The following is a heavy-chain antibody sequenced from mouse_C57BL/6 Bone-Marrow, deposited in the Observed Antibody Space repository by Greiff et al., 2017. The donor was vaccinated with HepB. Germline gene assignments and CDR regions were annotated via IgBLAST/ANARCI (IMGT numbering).Heavy chain of an antibody. CDR1: GFTFSSYA. D-gene: IGHD1-1*01. J-gene: IGHJ2*01. V-gene: IGHV5-4*03. CDR2: ISDGGSYT. CDR3: ARNGYYGSSYGY. Sequence: EVKLVESGGGLVKPGGSLKLSCAASGFTFSSYAMSWVRQTPEKRLEWVATISDGGSYTYYPDNVKGRFTISRDNAKNNLYLQMSHLTSEDTAMYYCARNGYYGSSYGYWGQGTTLTVSS.